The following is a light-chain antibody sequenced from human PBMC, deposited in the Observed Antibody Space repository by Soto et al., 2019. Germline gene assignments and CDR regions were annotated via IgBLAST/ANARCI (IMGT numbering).Light chain of an antibody. V-gene: IGLV2-14*03. CDR2: DVS. CDR3: SSYTSSSTLV. CDR1: SSDVGGYDY. Sequence: QSVLTQPASVSGSPGQSITISCTGTSSDVGGYDYVSWYQHHPGKAPKLMIYDVSNRPSGVSDRFSGSKSGNTASLTISGLQAEDEADYYCSSYTSSSTLVFGGGTKLTAL. J-gene: IGLJ2*01.